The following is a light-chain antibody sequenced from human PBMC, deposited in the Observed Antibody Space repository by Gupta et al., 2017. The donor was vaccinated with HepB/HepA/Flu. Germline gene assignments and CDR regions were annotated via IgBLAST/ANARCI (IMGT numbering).Light chain of an antibody. J-gene: IGKJ1*01. V-gene: IGKV6-21*01. CDR1: QIIGSS. Sequence: IVLTHSPAFQSVTPKEKVTITCRASQIIGSSLHWYQQKPDQSPKLLIKYASRSFSGVPSRFSGSGSGTDFTLTINRLAAVDAATYYCRHRGSFPRAFGQGTKVDIK. CDR3: RHRGSFPRA. CDR2: YAS.